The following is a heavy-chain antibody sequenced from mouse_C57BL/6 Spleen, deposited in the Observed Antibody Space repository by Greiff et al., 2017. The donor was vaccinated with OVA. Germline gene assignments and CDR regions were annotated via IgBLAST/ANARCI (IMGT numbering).Heavy chain of an antibody. CDR3: ASSVTGRYWYFDV. CDR1: GFTFSSYA. V-gene: IGHV5-4*03. J-gene: IGHJ1*03. CDR2: ISDGGSYT. D-gene: IGHD4-1*01. Sequence: DVMLVESGGGLVKPGGSLKLSCAASGFTFSSYAMSWVRQTPEKRLEWVATISDGGSYTYYPDNVKGRFTISRDNAKNNLYLQMSHLKSEDTAMYYCASSVTGRYWYFDVWGTGTTVTVSS.